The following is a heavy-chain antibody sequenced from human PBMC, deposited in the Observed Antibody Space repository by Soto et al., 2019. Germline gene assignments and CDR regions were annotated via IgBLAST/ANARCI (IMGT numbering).Heavy chain of an antibody. V-gene: IGHV3-72*01. CDR1: GFTSSANY. CDR2: IRNKANSYTT. J-gene: IGHJ4*01. Sequence: EVQLVESGGGLVQPGGSQRLSCAASGFTSSANYMDWVRPAPGKELEWVGRIRNKANSYTTDYAASVKGRFTISRDDSKDSLYLPMNSLKTEDTAIYYCARDSGKGAYFDYWGHGTLATVSS. CDR3: ARDSGKGAYFDY. D-gene: IGHD1-26*01.